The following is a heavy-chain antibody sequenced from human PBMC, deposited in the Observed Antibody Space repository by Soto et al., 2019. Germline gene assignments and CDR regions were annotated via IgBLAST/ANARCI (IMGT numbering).Heavy chain of an antibody. V-gene: IGHV3-53*01. D-gene: IGHD3-10*01. CDR3: ARGMYGSGSYYIGDAFDM. CDR2: IYRGGDT. CDR1: GFTVSYNY. J-gene: IGHJ3*02. Sequence: GGSLRLSCAVSGFTVSYNYMNWVRQAPGKGLEWVSDIYRGGDTFYADSVKGRFTISRDNSKITLYLQMNSLRAEDTAGYYCARGMYGSGSYYIGDAFDMWGQGTMVTVSS.